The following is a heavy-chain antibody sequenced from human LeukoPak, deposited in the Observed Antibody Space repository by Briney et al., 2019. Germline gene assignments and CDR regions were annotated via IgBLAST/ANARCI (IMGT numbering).Heavy chain of an antibody. D-gene: IGHD6-13*01. CDR3: AKSGSIWYYFAS. Sequence: GGSLRLSCVASGFTFSTYGMSWVRQAPGKGLEWVSAITDSGSNTEYADSVKGRFTISRDNSKNTLYLQMNSLRAEDTAVYYCAKSGSIWYYFASWGQGTLVTVSS. J-gene: IGHJ4*02. CDR1: GFTFSTYG. V-gene: IGHV3-23*01. CDR2: ITDSGSNT.